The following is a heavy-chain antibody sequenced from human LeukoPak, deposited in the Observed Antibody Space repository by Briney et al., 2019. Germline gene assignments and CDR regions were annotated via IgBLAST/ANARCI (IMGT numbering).Heavy chain of an antibody. D-gene: IGHD2-2*01. CDR1: GYTFTGYY. Sequence: GASVKVSCKASGYTFTGYYMHWVRQAPGQGLEWVGWINPNSGGTNYAQKFQGRVTMTRDTSISTAYMELSRLRSDDTAVYYCATSQYCSSTSCGNTWGQGTLVTVSS. CDR2: INPNSGGT. CDR3: ATSQYCSSTSCGNT. J-gene: IGHJ5*02. V-gene: IGHV1-2*02.